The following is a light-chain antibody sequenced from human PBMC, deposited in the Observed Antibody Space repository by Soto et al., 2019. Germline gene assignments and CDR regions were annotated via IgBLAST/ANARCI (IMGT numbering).Light chain of an antibody. CDR1: QGISTY. J-gene: IGKJ1*01. CDR2: VAS. Sequence: DIQMTQSPSSLSASVGDRVTITCRASQGISTYLNWYRQKPGKAPELLIYVASSFQSGVPSRFSGSGSGTEFTLTISSLQPEDFATYYCQQSYTSPRTFGQGTKVEI. V-gene: IGKV1-39*01. CDR3: QQSYTSPRT.